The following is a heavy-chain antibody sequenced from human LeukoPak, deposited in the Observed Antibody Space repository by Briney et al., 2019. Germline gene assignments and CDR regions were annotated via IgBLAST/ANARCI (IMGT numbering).Heavy chain of an antibody. CDR2: IIPIFGTA. CDR1: GGTFSSYA. J-gene: IGHJ5*02. D-gene: IGHD6-6*01. CDR3: ARDAPQWSSSFDP. Sequence: SVKVSCKASGGTFSSYAISWVRQAPGQGLEWMGGIIPIFGTANYAQKFQGRVTITTDESTSTAYMELSSLRSEDTAVYYCARDAPQWSSSFDPWGQGTLVTVSS. V-gene: IGHV1-69*05.